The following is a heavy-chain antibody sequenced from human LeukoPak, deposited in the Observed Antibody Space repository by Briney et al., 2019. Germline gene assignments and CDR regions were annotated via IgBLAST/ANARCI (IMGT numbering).Heavy chain of an antibody. V-gene: IGHV3-9*01. D-gene: IGHD6-13*01. Sequence: GGSLRLSCAASGFTFDDYAMHWVRQAPGKGLEWVSGISWNSGSIGYADSVKGRFTISRDNAKNSLYLQMNSLRAEDTALYYCAKDTRAGYSSGWYYFDYWGQGTLVTVSS. CDR3: AKDTRAGYSSGWYYFDY. J-gene: IGHJ4*02. CDR2: ISWNSGSI. CDR1: GFTFDDYA.